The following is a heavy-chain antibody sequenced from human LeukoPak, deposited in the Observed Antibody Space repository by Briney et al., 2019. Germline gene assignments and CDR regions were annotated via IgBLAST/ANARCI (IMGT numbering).Heavy chain of an antibody. Sequence: PSETLSLTCSVSGVSIISSYWSWIRQSPGKGLEWIGYIHYTGRSNYSPSLKSRVTIVVDGTKNQFFLKLNSVTAADTAVYYCARLAPLTMAGGYYYHPMDVWGPGTTVTVSS. CDR2: IHYTGRS. D-gene: IGHD2-8*02. V-gene: IGHV4-59*08. CDR3: ARLAPLTMAGGYYYHPMDV. J-gene: IGHJ6*02. CDR1: GVSIISSY.